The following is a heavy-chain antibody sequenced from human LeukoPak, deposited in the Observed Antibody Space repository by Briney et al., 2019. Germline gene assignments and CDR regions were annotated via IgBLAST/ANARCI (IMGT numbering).Heavy chain of an antibody. CDR3: ARETSSYAYFNY. D-gene: IGHD5-18*01. Sequence: GGSLRLSCAASGFTVSSNYMSWVRQAPGKGLEWVSVIYSGGSTYYADSVKSRFTISRDNSQNTLYLQMSSLRVEDTAVYYCARETSSYAYFNYWGQGTLVTVSS. CDR1: GFTVSSNY. J-gene: IGHJ4*02. CDR2: IYSGGST. V-gene: IGHV3-53*01.